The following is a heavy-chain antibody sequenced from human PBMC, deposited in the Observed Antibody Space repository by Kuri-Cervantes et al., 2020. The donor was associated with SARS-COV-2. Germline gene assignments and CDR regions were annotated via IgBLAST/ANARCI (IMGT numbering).Heavy chain of an antibody. V-gene: IGHV3-48*02. Sequence: GGCLRLACAAAGFTFSSYSMNWVRQAPGKGLEWVSYISSSSSTIYYADSVKGRFTISRDNGKNSLNLQMNSLRDEDTAVYYCAKEAPCRIVGAICYGMDVWGQGTTVTVSS. J-gene: IGHJ6*02. CDR3: AKEAPCRIVGAICYGMDV. CDR1: GFTFSSYS. CDR2: ISSSSSTI. D-gene: IGHD1-26*01.